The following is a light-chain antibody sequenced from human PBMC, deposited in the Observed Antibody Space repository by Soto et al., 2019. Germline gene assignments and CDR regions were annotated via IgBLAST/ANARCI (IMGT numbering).Light chain of an antibody. CDR1: SSNIGAGYD. V-gene: IGLV1-40*01. CDR3: QSYDSSLSGVV. Sequence: QSVLTQPASVSGAPGQRVTISCTGSSSNIGAGYDVHWYQQLPGTAPKLLIDGNSNRPSGVPDRFSGSKSGTSASLASPGLQAEDEADYCCQSYDSSLSGVVFGGGTQLTVL. CDR2: GNS. J-gene: IGLJ2*01.